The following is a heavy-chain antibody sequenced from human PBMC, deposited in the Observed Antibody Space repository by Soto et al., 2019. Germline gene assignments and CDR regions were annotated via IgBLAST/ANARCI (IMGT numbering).Heavy chain of an antibody. Sequence: QVQLVQSGAEVKKPGASVKVSCKASGYTFTSYGISWVRQAPGQGLEWMGWISAYMGNTNYAQKLQGRVTMTTDTSTSTAYMELRSLRSDDTAVYYCARDPNLTIFGVDVTLYYYYYYGMDVWGQGTTVTVSS. CDR1: GYTFTSYG. CDR2: ISAYMGNT. CDR3: ARDPNLTIFGVDVTLYYYYYYGMDV. J-gene: IGHJ6*02. V-gene: IGHV1-18*01. D-gene: IGHD3-3*01.